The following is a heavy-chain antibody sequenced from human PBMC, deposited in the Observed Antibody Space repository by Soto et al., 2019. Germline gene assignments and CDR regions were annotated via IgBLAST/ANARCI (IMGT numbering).Heavy chain of an antibody. D-gene: IGHD2-2*01. Sequence: SETLSLTCTVSGGSISSSSYYWGWIRQPPGKGLEWIGSIYYSGSTYYNPSLKSRVTISVDTSKNQYSLKLSSVTASDTAVYFCAIIPIVVVPAADYYYYYMDVWGKGTTVTVSS. CDR3: AIIPIVVVPAADYYYYYMDV. CDR1: GGSISSSSYY. V-gene: IGHV4-39*01. CDR2: IYYSGST. J-gene: IGHJ6*03.